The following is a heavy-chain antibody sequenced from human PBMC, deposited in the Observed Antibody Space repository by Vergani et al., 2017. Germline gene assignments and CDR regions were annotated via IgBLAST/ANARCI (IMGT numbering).Heavy chain of an antibody. J-gene: IGHJ3*01. CDR2: IYYSGST. D-gene: IGHD4-23*01. V-gene: IGHV4-59*01. CDR1: GGAISSYY. CDR3: ASVGGNGAFDF. Sequence: QVQLQESGPGLVTPSETLSLTCTVPGGAISSYYWSWIQQPPGKGLEWIGYIYYSGSTNYNPALKSRVTSSVDTSKNQFSLKLSSVTAADTAVYYCASVGGNGAFDFWGRGTMVTVSS.